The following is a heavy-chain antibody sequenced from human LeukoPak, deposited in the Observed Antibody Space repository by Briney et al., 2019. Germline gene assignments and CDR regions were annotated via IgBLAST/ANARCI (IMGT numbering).Heavy chain of an antibody. V-gene: IGHV1-2*02. J-gene: IGHJ5*02. Sequence: ASVKVSCKASGYTFTGYCMHWVRQAPGQGLEWMGWINPKSGGTNYAQKFQGRVTMTRDTSISTAHLDLTSLTSDDTAVYYCARGGPNWGYFPLDQWGQGTLVTVSS. CDR2: INPKSGGT. CDR3: ARGGPNWGYFPLDQ. CDR1: GYTFTGYC. D-gene: IGHD7-27*01.